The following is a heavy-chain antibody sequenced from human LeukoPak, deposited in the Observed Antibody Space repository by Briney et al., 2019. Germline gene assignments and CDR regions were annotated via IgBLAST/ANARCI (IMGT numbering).Heavy chain of an antibody. V-gene: IGHV3-74*03. CDR3: AREDYFGSGSYSSEYFRH. CDR1: GFTFSNNW. Sequence: GGSLRLSCAASGFTFSNNWLHWVRQAPGKGLVWVSRINSDGSSTTYADSVKGRFTISRDNAKNTLYLQMNSLRAEDTAVYYCAREDYFGSGSYSSEYFRHWGQGTLVTVSS. J-gene: IGHJ1*01. D-gene: IGHD3-10*01. CDR2: INSDGSST.